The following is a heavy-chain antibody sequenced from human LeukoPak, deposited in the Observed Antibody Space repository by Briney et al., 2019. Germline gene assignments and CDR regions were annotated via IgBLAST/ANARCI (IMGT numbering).Heavy chain of an antibody. CDR2: IWYDGSNK. Sequence: GRSLRLSCAASGFTFSSYGMHWVRQAPGKGLEWVAVIWYDGSNKYYADSVKGRFTISRDNSKNTLYLQMNSLRAEDTAVYYCAKDLSRGIAAPPGYWGQGTPVTVSS. CDR1: GFTFSSYG. V-gene: IGHV3-33*06. CDR3: AKDLSRGIAAPPGY. D-gene: IGHD6-13*01. J-gene: IGHJ4*02.